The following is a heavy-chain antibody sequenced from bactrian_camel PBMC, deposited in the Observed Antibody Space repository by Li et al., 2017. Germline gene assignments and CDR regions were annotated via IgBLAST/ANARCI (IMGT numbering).Heavy chain of an antibody. CDR1: GYTRQLGC. CDR3: AIGGATPCTVRGGSMPYDY. J-gene: IGHJ4*01. V-gene: IGHV3S53*01. D-gene: IGHD6*01. Sequence: HVQLVESGGGSVQAGGSLRLSCTASGYTRQLGCMAWFRQAPGKEREGVAAIDSGGGTAYTDSVKGRFTISKDYSKNTLYLQMNSLNPEDTAMYYCAIGGATPCTVRGGSMPYDYWGQGTQVTVS. CDR2: IDSGGGT.